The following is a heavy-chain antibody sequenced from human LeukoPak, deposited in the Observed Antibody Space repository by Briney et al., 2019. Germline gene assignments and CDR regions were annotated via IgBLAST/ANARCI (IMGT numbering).Heavy chain of an antibody. D-gene: IGHD2/OR15-2a*01. CDR2: IYYSGST. Sequence: SETLSLTCTVSGGSISSYYWSWIRQPPGKGLEWIGYIYYSGSTNYNPSLKSRVTISVDTSKSQFSLKLSSVTAADTAVHYCARASYSTFDYWGQGTLVTVSS. CDR3: ARASYSTFDY. CDR1: GGSISSYY. J-gene: IGHJ4*02. V-gene: IGHV4-59*08.